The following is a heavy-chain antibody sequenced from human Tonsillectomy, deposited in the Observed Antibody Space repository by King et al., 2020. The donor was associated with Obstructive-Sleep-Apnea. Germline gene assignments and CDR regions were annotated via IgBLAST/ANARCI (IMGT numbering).Heavy chain of an antibody. V-gene: IGHV4-59*01. J-gene: IGHJ3*02. D-gene: IGHD3-9*01. CDR3: ARDKLRLRYFDWSRSGAFDI. Sequence: QMQLQESGPGLVKPSETLSLTCTVSGGSISTYYWSWIRQPPGKGLEWIGFIYYSGSTNYNPSLKSRVTISVDTSKNQFSLRLSSVTAADTAVYYCARDKLRLRYFDWSRSGAFDIWGQGTMVTVSS. CDR1: GGSISTYY. CDR2: IYYSGST.